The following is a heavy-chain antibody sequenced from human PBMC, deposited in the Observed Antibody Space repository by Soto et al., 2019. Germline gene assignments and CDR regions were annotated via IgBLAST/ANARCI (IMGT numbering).Heavy chain of an antibody. Sequence: GGSLRLSCAASGFTFSSYVLHWVRQAPGKGLEWVSSISSSSTYIWYADSVKGRFTISRDNAKYSLYLQMNSLRAEDTAVYYCARDPWSNYYFDYWGQGTLVTVSS. V-gene: IGHV3-21*01. J-gene: IGHJ4*02. CDR1: GFTFSSYV. CDR2: ISSSSTYI. CDR3: ARDPWSNYYFDY. D-gene: IGHD4-4*01.